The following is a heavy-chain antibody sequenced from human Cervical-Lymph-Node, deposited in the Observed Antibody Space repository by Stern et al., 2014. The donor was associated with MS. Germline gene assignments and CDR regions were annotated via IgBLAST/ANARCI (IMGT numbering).Heavy chain of an antibody. CDR1: GFTFSSYT. J-gene: IGHJ4*02. CDR3: ARDGRSV. Sequence: VNLVESGGGVVKPGRTLRLTCAASGFTFSSYTMHWVRPAPGKGLEWVAVISYDGNSKVYADSVKGRFTISRDNSKNTLFLQMNSLRTEDTAVYYCARDGRSVWGQGTLVTVSS. CDR2: ISYDGNSK. V-gene: IGHV3-30-3*01.